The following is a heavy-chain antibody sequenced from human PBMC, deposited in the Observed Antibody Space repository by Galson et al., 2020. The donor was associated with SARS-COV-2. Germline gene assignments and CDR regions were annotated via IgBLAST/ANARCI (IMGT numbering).Heavy chain of an antibody. D-gene: IGHD3-22*01. CDR1: GYTLTELS. CDR2: FDPEDGET. CDR3: ATTAMYYYDSSGYYGRRGWFDP. Sequence: ASVKVSCKVSGYTLTELSMHWVRQAPGKGLEWMGGFDPEDGETIYAQKFQGRVTMTEDTSTDTAYMELSSLRSEDMAVYYCATTAMYYYDSSGYYGRRGWFDPWGQGTLVTVSS. V-gene: IGHV1-24*01. J-gene: IGHJ5*02.